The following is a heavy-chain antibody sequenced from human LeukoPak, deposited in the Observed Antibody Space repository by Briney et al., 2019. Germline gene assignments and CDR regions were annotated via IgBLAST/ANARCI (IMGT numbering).Heavy chain of an antibody. V-gene: IGHV1-8*01. Sequence: GASVKVSCKASGYTFTSYDINWVRQATGQGLEWMGWMNPNSGNTGYAQKFQGRVTMTRNTSISTAYMELSSLSAEDTAVYYCAKPLPRNIVGPTNVGAFDVWGQGTMVTVSS. CDR1: GYTFTSYD. J-gene: IGHJ3*01. CDR2: MNPNSGNT. D-gene: IGHD1-26*01. CDR3: AKPLPRNIVGPTNVGAFDV.